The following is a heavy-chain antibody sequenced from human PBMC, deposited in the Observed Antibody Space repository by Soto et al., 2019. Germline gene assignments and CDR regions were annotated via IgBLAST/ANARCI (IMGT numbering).Heavy chain of an antibody. V-gene: IGHV1-8*01. CDR2: VNAHSGQT. D-gene: IGHD1-1*01. CDR1: GYNFITYD. CDR3: ARAEAWNFIYWRDT. J-gene: IGHJ5*02. Sequence: QVQLVQSGAEVKKPGASGKVSCKASGYNFITYDINWVRQAPGQGLAWMGWVNAHSGQTEFAQKFQGRLTMTTNTSITTAYMELSSLRSEETAIYYCARAEAWNFIYWRDTWGQRTLVNVAS.